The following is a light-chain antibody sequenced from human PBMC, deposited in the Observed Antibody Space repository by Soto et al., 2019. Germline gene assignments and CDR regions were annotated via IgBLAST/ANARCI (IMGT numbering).Light chain of an antibody. Sequence: EVVFTQSPGTLSLSPGERATLSCRASQSVRSNLAWYQQKPGQAPRLLIYGASTRATGIPARFSGSGSGTEFTLTISSLQSEDFAVYYCQQYSNWPPGTFGQGTKVDI. V-gene: IGKV3-15*01. CDR2: GAS. J-gene: IGKJ1*01. CDR3: QQYSNWPPGT. CDR1: QSVRSN.